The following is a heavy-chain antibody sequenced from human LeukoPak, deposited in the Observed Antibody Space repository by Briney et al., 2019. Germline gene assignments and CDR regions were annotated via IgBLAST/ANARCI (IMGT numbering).Heavy chain of an antibody. Sequence: ASVKVSCKASGGTFISYAVSWVRLTPGQGLEWLGGIIPVFGTTTYAQKFQAKVTMTADKSTNTAYLEISSLTSDDTAVYYCARCSPGDSSNFYAVLQYWGQGTQVTVST. D-gene: IGHD3-22*01. CDR1: GGTFISYA. CDR3: ARCSPGDSSNFYAVLQY. J-gene: IGHJ4*02. V-gene: IGHV1-69*06. CDR2: IIPVFGTT.